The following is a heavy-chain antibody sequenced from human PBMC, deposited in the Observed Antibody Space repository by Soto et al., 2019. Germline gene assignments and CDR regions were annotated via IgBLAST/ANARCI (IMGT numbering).Heavy chain of an antibody. D-gene: IGHD1-26*01. CDR2: INPSGGST. J-gene: IGHJ6*02. V-gene: IGHV1-46*01. CDR3: ARERMLGDYYYYGMDV. CDR1: GYTFTSYY. Sequence: ASAKVSCKACGYTFTSYYMHCVRQAPEQGLEWMGIINPSGGSTSYAQKFQGRVTMTRDTSTSTVYMELSSLRSEDTAVYYCARERMLGDYYYYGMDVWGQGTTVTV.